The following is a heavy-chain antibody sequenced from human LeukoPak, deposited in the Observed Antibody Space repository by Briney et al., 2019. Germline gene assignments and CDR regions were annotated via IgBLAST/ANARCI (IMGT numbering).Heavy chain of an antibody. CDR2: IYYSGST. V-gene: IGHV4-59*08. CDR3: ARSPSRDGYNNLILFGY. D-gene: IGHD5-24*01. Sequence: SETLSLTCTVSGGSISSYYRSWIRQPPGKGLEWIGYIYYSGSTNYDPSLKSRVTLSVDTSINQFSLKLTSVTAADTAVYYCARSPSRDGYNNLILFGYWGQGTLVTVSS. CDR1: GGSISSYY. J-gene: IGHJ4*02.